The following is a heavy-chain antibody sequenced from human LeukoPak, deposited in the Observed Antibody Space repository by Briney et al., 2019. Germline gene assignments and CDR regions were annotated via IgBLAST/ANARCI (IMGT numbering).Heavy chain of an antibody. CDR1: GYTFTSYG. D-gene: IGHD3-22*01. J-gene: IGHJ4*02. Sequence: ASVKVSCKASGYTFTSYGISWVRQAPGQGLEWMGWISPYNGNTNYAQKLQGRVTMTTDTSTSTAYMELRSLRSDDTAVYYCARDYDSSGTYYFDYWGQGTLVTVSS. V-gene: IGHV1-18*01. CDR3: ARDYDSSGTYYFDY. CDR2: ISPYNGNT.